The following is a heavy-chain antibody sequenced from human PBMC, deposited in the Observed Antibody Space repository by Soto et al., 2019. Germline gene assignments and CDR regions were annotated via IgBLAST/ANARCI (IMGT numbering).Heavy chain of an antibody. CDR3: ARDQSMVRGSKTNWFDP. D-gene: IGHD3-10*01. J-gene: IGHJ5*02. CDR2: INAGNGNT. V-gene: IGHV1-3*01. CDR1: GYTFTSYA. Sequence: ASVKVSCKASGYTFTSYAMHWVRQAPGQRLEWMGWINAGNGNTKYSQKFQGRVTITRDTSASTAYMELSSLRSEDTAVYYCARDQSMVRGSKTNWFDPWGQGTLVTVSS.